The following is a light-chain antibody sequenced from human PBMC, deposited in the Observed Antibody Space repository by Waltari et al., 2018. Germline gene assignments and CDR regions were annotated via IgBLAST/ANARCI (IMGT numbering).Light chain of an antibody. CDR3: QQYNNWPRA. J-gene: IGKJ1*01. CDR2: GAS. Sequence: EIVMTQSPATLSVSPGERATLSCRASQSVSSNLAWFQQKPGQAPRLLIFGASTRAAGIPGRFSGSGSGTEFTLIISSLQSEDFAVYYCQQYNNWPRAFGQGTKVEFK. V-gene: IGKV3-15*01. CDR1: QSVSSN.